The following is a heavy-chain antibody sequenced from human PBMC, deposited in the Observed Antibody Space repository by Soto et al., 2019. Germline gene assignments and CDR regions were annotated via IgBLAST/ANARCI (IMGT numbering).Heavy chain of an antibody. D-gene: IGHD3-22*01. CDR2: IYYSGST. CDR3: ARDQKWYYYDSKPHYYYSGMDV. CDR1: EGSSSSGDYY. V-gene: IGHV4-30-4*01. J-gene: IGHJ6*02. Sequence: PSETLSLTCTVAEGSSSSGDYYCSWISQPPGKGLEWIGYIYYSGSTYYNPSLKSRVTISVDTSKNQFSLKLSSVTAADTAVYYCARDQKWYYYDSKPHYYYSGMDVWGQGTTVTVSS.